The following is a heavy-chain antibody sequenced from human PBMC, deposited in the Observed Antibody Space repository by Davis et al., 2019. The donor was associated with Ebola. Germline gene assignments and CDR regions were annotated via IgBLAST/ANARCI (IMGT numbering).Heavy chain of an antibody. J-gene: IGHJ5*02. Sequence: SETLSLTCTVSGGSIISSSSYWGWIRQPPRKGLEWIGSIDYSGITYYNPSLKSRVTISADTSKNQFSLKLRSVTAADTAVYYCARQGWSGYSLRHWLDPWGRGTLVTVSS. CDR3: ARQGWSGYSLRHWLDP. D-gene: IGHD3-3*01. V-gene: IGHV4-39*01. CDR1: GGSIISSSSY. CDR2: IDYSGIT.